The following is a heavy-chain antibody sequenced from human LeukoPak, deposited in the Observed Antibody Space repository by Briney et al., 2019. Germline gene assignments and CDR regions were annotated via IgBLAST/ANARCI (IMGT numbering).Heavy chain of an antibody. CDR1: GYTFTGYY. CDR3: ARDRVGATGIDY. D-gene: IGHD1-26*01. CDR2: VNPNSGGT. V-gene: IGHV1-2*02. J-gene: IGHJ4*02. Sequence: ASVKASCKASGYTFTGYYMHWVRQAPGQGLEWMGWVNPNSGGTNYAQKFQGRVTMTRDTSISTAYMELSRLRSDDTAVYYCARDRVGATGIDYWGQGTLVTVSS.